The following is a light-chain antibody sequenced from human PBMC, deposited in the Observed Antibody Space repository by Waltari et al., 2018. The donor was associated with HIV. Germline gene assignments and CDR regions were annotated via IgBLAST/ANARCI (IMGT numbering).Light chain of an antibody. J-gene: IGKJ2*01. Sequence: EIVLTQSPGTLPLYPGERATLSCRASQSFSNSYLAWYQQKPGQAPRLLIYGASSRATGIPDRFSGSGSGTDFTLTISRLEPEDFAVYYCQQYGSSPRYTFGQGTKLEIK. CDR1: QSFSNSY. CDR3: QQYGSSPRYT. CDR2: GAS. V-gene: IGKV3-20*01.